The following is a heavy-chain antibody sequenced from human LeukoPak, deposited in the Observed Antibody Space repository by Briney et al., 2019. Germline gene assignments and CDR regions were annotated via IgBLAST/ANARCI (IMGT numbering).Heavy chain of an antibody. Sequence: PGGSLRLSCSASGFTFSTSAMHWVRQAPGKGLEYVSSLGVNGISAYYADSVRGRFSISRDNSKGTLFLQMSSLRAEDTAVYYCVKGQEVVYTPTFDFWGQGTLVTVSS. D-gene: IGHD2-8*02. J-gene: IGHJ4*02. CDR1: GFTFSTSA. CDR3: VKGQEVVYTPTFDF. V-gene: IGHV3-64D*09. CDR2: LGVNGISA.